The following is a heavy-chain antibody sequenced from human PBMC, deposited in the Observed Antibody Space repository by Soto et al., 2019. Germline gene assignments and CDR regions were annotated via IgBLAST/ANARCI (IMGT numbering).Heavy chain of an antibody. CDR1: GFTFSSYS. D-gene: IGHD3-16*02. CDR3: ATDPVPYDYIWGSYRPGGYYFDY. Sequence: EVQLVESGGGLVKPGGSLRLSCAASGFTFSSYSMNWVRQAPGKGLEWVSSISSSSSYIYYADSVKGRFTISRDNAKNSLYLQMNSLRAEDTAVYYCATDPVPYDYIWGSYRPGGYYFDYWGQGTLVTVSS. J-gene: IGHJ4*02. V-gene: IGHV3-21*01. CDR2: ISSSSSYI.